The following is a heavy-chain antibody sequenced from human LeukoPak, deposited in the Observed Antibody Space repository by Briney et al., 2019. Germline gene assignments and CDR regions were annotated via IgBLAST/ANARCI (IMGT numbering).Heavy chain of an antibody. CDR3: AKDRLRQAAGDDAFDI. Sequence: GGSLRLSCAASGFTFDDYAMHWVRQAPGKGLEWVSGISWNSGSIGYADSVEGRFTISRDNAKNSLYLQMNSLRAEDTALYYCAKDRLRQAAGDDAFDIWGQGTMVTVSS. D-gene: IGHD6-13*01. CDR1: GFTFDDYA. J-gene: IGHJ3*02. V-gene: IGHV3-9*01. CDR2: ISWNSGSI.